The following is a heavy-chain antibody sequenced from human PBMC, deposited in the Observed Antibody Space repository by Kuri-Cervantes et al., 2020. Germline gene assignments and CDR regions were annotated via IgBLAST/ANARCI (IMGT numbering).Heavy chain of an antibody. CDR2: INRNSGNT. J-gene: IGHJ4*02. CDR3: ARDPARIAVAGKRPVDY. Sequence: ASVKVSCKASGYTFTSYDINWVRQATGQGLEWMGWINRNSGNTGYAQKFQGRVTMTRNTSISTAYMELRSLRPDDTAVYYCARDPARIAVAGKRPVDYWGQGTLVTVSS. D-gene: IGHD6-19*01. V-gene: IGHV1-8*01. CDR1: GYTFTSYD.